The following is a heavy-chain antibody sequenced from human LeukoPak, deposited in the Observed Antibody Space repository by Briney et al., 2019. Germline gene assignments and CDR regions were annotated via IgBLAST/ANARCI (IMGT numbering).Heavy chain of an antibody. CDR1: GDSISGFY. D-gene: IGHD3-22*01. CDR3: ARDNYDSSGYYPFDY. CDR2: IYYSGST. Sequence: SETLSLTCTVSGDSISGFYWSWIRQPPGKGLEWIGYIYYSGSTNYNPSLKSRVTISVDTSKNQFSLKLSSVTAADTAVYYCARDNYDSSGYYPFDYWGQGTLVTVSS. J-gene: IGHJ4*02. V-gene: IGHV4-59*01.